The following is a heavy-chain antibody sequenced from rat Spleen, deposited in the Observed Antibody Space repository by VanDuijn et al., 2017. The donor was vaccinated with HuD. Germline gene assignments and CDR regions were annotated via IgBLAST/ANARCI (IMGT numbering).Heavy chain of an antibody. D-gene: IGHD1-9*01. CDR3: ARRHYGYTDYFDY. J-gene: IGHJ2*01. V-gene: IGHV5S23*01. CDR2: ISTGGGNT. CDR1: GFTFSNYD. Sequence: EVQLVESGGDLVQPGRSLKLSCAASGFTFSNYDMAWVRQAPTKGLEWIASISTGGGNTYYRDSVKGRFTISRDDAKSTLSLQMDSLRSEDTATYYCARRHYGYTDYFDYWGQGVMVTVSS.